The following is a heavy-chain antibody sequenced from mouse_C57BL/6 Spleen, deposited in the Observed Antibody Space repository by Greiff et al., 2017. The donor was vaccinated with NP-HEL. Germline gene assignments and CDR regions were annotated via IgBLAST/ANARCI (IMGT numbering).Heavy chain of an antibody. J-gene: IGHJ2*01. CDR1: GYTFTDYY. CDR3: ARGRYGTLDY. CDR2: IGPGSGST. Sequence: VQLQQSGAELVQPGASVKISCKASGYTFTDYYINWVKQRPGQGLAWIGKIGPGSGSTYYNEKFKGKATLTADKSSSTAYMRLSSLTSEGSAVYICARGRYGTLDYWGQGTTLTVSS. V-gene: IGHV1-77*01. D-gene: IGHD2-10*02.